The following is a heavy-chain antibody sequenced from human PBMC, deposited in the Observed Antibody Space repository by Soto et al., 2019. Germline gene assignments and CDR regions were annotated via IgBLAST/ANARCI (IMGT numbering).Heavy chain of an antibody. CDR1: GGSFSGYY. D-gene: IGHD4-17*01. CDR2: INHSGST. V-gene: IGHV4-34*01. CDR3: ARATVSYDYYGMDV. J-gene: IGHJ6*02. Sequence: PSETLSLTCAVYGGSFSGYYWNWIRQPPGKGLEWIGEINHSGSTNYNPSLKSRVTISLGTSKNQFSLKLTSVTAADTAVYYCARATVSYDYYGMDVWGQETTVTVSS.